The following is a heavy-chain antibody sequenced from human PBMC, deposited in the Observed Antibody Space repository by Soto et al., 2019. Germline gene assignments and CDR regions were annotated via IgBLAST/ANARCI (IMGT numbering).Heavy chain of an antibody. Sequence: SETLSLTCTVSGGSILNGGHYWTWIRQRPGKGLEWIGRIFFSGNTHYNPALKSRLTFSLDTAKNQFSLKLTSVTAEDTAMYYCARAPVTSDWGQGTLVTVSS. J-gene: IGHJ4*02. CDR1: GGSILNGGHY. V-gene: IGHV4-31*03. CDR3: ARAPVTSD. CDR2: IFFSGNT.